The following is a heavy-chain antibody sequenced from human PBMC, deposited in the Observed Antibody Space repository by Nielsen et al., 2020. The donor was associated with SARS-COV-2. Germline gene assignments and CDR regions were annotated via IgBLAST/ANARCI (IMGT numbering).Heavy chain of an antibody. J-gene: IGHJ4*02. V-gene: IGHV3-53*01. CDR2: FYIGNRI. CDR3: TKVDCLLGDTICHFDF. D-gene: IGHD1-26*01. CDR1: GLSVSNNF. Sequence: GGSLRLSCAASGLSVSNNFMMWVRRAPGKGPEWVAIFYIGNRIEYADSVRGRFTISRDNFRNTVDLQMNSLKAEDTALYYCTKVDCLLGDTICHFDFWGQGTQVTVSS.